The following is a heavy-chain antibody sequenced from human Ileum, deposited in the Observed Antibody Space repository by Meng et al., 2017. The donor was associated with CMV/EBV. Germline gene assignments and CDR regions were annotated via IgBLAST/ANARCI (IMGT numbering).Heavy chain of an antibody. CDR1: CGSISSGDYY. V-gene: IGHV4-30-4*08. CDR3: ARDLSYGGNYFDY. Sequence: SCGSISSGDYYWSWIRQPPGKGLEWIGYIYYSGSTYYHPSLKSRVTISVDTSKNQFSLKLSSVTAADTAVYYCARDLSYGGNYFDYWGQGTLVTVSS. J-gene: IGHJ4*02. CDR2: IYYSGST. D-gene: IGHD4-23*01.